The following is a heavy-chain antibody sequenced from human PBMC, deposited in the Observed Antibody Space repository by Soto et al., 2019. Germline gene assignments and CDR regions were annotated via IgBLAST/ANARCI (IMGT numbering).Heavy chain of an antibody. CDR3: ARDPEWLSDYFDY. CDR1: GGTFSSYT. CDR2: ISPNHGNT. Sequence: ASVKVSCKASGGTFSSYTSSWVRQAPGQGLEWMGWISPNHGNTNYAQKFQGRVTMTTDTSTSTPYMELRSLRSDDTAVYYCARDPEWLSDYFDYWGQGTLVTVSS. J-gene: IGHJ4*02. D-gene: IGHD3-3*01. V-gene: IGHV1-18*01.